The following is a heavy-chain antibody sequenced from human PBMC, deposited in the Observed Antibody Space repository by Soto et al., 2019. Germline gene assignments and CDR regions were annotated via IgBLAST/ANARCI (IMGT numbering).Heavy chain of an antibody. CDR3: AKDQVRYGGNSFCDY. CDR2: ISYDGSDT. V-gene: IGHV3-30*18. Sequence: QVQLVESGGGVVQPGRSLRLSCAASGFIFSTYGMHWVRQAPGKGLEWVAFISYDGSDTYYADSVKGRFTISRDNSKNTLYLQMNSVRAEDTAVDYCAKDQVRYGGNSFCDYWGQGTLVTVSS. D-gene: IGHD2-21*02. CDR1: GFIFSTYG. J-gene: IGHJ4*02.